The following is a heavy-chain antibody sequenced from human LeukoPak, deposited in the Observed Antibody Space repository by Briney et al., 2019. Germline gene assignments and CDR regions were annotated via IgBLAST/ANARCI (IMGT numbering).Heavy chain of an antibody. CDR3: ARGKVRGVFLWFDP. D-gene: IGHD3-10*01. J-gene: IGHJ5*02. CDR2: INHSGST. V-gene: IGHV4-34*01. Sequence: GSLRLSCAASGFTFSSYAMSWIRQPPGKGLEWIGEINHSGSTNYNPSLTSRVTISVDTSKNQFSLKLSSVTAADTAVYYCARGKVRGVFLWFDPWGQGTLVTVSS. CDR1: GFTFSSYA.